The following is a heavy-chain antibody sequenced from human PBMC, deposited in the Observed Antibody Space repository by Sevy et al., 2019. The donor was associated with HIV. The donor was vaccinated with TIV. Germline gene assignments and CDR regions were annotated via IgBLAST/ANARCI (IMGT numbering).Heavy chain of an antibody. Sequence: GGSLRLSCAASGFTFSSYAMHWVRQAPGKGLEWVAVISYDGSNKYYADSVKGRFTISRDNSKNTLYLQMNSLRAEDRAGYYCASDSRAWGIAAAGIDYWGQGTLVTVSS. CDR1: GFTFSSYA. CDR3: ASDSRAWGIAAAGIDY. J-gene: IGHJ4*02. CDR2: ISYDGSNK. V-gene: IGHV3-30-3*01. D-gene: IGHD6-13*01.